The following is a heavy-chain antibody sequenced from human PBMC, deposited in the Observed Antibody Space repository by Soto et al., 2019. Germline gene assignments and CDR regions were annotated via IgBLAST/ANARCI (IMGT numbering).Heavy chain of an antibody. V-gene: IGHV1-69*02. D-gene: IGHD3-10*01. CDR1: GGTFSSYT. Sequence: QVQLVQSGAEVKKPGSSVKVSCKASGGTFSSYTISWVRQAPGQGLEWMGRIIPILGIANYAQKFQGRVTITADKSASTAYMELSSLRSEDTAVYYCARMYYYGSGSPYYYYGMDVWGQGTTVTDSS. CDR3: ARMYYYGSGSPYYYYGMDV. CDR2: IIPILGIA. J-gene: IGHJ6*02.